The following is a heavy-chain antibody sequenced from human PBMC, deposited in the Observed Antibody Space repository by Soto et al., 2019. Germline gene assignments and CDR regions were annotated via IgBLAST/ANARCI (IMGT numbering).Heavy chain of an antibody. CDR3: ARGSDDYNSGNFYNGGGFDP. CDR1: GDSISSSHDS. D-gene: IGHD3-10*01. V-gene: IGHV4-39*01. Sequence: SETLSLTCTVSGDSISSSHDSWGWIRQPPGKGLEWIASCYYSGSSYYNPSLRSRVTISVDTSKNQFSLKLRSLTATDTAVYYCARGSDDYNSGNFYNGGGFDPWGQGILVTVSS. J-gene: IGHJ5*02. CDR2: CYYSGSS.